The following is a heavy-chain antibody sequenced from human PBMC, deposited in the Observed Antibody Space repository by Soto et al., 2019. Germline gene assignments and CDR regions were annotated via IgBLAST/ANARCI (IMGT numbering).Heavy chain of an antibody. CDR2: ISGSGGST. D-gene: IGHD6-13*01. CDR3: AYSSTPFDY. V-gene: IGHV3-23*01. CDR1: GFTASSNY. Sequence: ALRLSCEAYGFTASSNYVSGVRQAPGKGLEWVSAISGSGGSTYYADSVKGRFTISRDNSKNTLYLQMNSLRAEDTAVYYCAYSSTPFDYWGQGTLVTVSS. J-gene: IGHJ4*02.